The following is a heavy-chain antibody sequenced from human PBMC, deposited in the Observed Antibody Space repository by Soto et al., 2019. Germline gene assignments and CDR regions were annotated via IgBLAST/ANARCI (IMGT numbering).Heavy chain of an antibody. J-gene: IGHJ5*02. CDR1: GDSVTSNHL. CDR2: IYYSGRT. D-gene: IGHD4-17*01. Sequence: QLQLQESGPGLVKPSETLALTCAVSGDSVTSNHLWGWIRQFPGKGLQWIGSIYYSGRTHYNPSLESRFTISVVTSKNQFSLKLTSVTSADTAVYYCARHVDFADYIRWFDPWGQGTLVTVSS. CDR3: ARHVDFADYIRWFDP. V-gene: IGHV4-39*01.